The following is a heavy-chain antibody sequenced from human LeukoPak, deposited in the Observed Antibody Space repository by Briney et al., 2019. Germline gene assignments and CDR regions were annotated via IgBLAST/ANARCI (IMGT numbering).Heavy chain of an antibody. CDR3: ASNFGSGSLDY. J-gene: IGHJ4*02. D-gene: IGHD3-10*01. Sequence: SETLSLTCTASGGSISSSSHFWGWIRQPPGKGLEWIGNIYYGGNTYYNPSLKSRVTISVDTSKNQFSLNLNSVTAADTAVYYCASNFGSGSLDYWGQGTLVTVSS. CDR2: IYYGGNT. V-gene: IGHV4-39*01. CDR1: GGSISSSSHF.